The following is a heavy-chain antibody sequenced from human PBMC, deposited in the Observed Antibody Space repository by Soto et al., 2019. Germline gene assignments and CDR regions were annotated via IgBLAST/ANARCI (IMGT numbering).Heavy chain of an antibody. V-gene: IGHV4-59*08. D-gene: IGHD1-26*01. Sequence: SETLSLTCTVSGGSISSYYWSWIRQPPGKGLEWIGYIYYSGSTNYNPSLKSRVTISVDTSKNQFSLKLSSVTAADTAVYYCARLGGSYAVPHFDYWGQGTMVTVSS. CDR3: ARLGGSYAVPHFDY. J-gene: IGHJ4*02. CDR2: IYYSGST. CDR1: GGSISSYY.